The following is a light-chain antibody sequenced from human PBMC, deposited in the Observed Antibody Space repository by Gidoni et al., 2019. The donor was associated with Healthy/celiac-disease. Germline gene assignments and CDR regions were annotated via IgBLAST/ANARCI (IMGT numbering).Light chain of an antibody. Sequence: IQMTQDPSSLSASLGDRVTITCQASQDISNYLNWYQQKPGKAPNLLSYDASNLETGVPSRFSGSGSGTDFTFTISSLQPEDIATYYCQQYDNIPITFGQGTRLEIK. CDR2: DAS. CDR3: QQYDNIPIT. J-gene: IGKJ5*01. CDR1: QDISNY. V-gene: IGKV1-33*01.